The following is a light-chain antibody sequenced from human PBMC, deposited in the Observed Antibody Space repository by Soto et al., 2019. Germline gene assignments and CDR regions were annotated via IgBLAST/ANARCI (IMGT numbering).Light chain of an antibody. Sequence: DIQMTQSPSTLSASVGDRVTITCRASQSISSWLAWYQQKPGKAPKLLIYDASSLESVVPSRFSGSGSGTEFTLTISSLQPDDFATYYCQQYNSYWRTFGQGPKVEIK. CDR2: DAS. CDR3: QQYNSYWRT. V-gene: IGKV1-5*01. J-gene: IGKJ1*01. CDR1: QSISSW.